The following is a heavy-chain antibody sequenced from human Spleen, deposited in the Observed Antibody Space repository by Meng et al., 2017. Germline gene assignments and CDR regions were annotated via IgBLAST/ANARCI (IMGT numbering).Heavy chain of an antibody. Sequence: GGSLRLSCAASGFTVSSNYMSWVRQAPGKGLEWVSVIYSGGSTYYADSVKGRFTISRDNSKNTLYLQMNSLRAEDTALYYCAKEAYDYIWGNYRRYYFDYWGQGTLVTVSS. D-gene: IGHD3-16*02. CDR3: AKEAYDYIWGNYRRYYFDY. CDR1: GFTVSSNY. J-gene: IGHJ4*02. V-gene: IGHV3-53*01. CDR2: IYSGGST.